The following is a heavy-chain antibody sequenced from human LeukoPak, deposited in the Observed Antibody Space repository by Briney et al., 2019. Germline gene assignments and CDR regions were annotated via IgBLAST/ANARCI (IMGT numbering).Heavy chain of an antibody. CDR1: GFTFSGSA. Sequence: GGSLRLSCAASGFTFSGSAMSWVRQAPGEGLEWVSLISYSGANSYYTDSVRGRFTISRDNSKDTLFLQMNSLRAEDTAIYYCARYCGAATCYSGIDYWGQGTLVTVSS. CDR2: ISYSGANS. D-gene: IGHD2-15*01. CDR3: ARYCGAATCYSGIDY. V-gene: IGHV3-23*01. J-gene: IGHJ4*02.